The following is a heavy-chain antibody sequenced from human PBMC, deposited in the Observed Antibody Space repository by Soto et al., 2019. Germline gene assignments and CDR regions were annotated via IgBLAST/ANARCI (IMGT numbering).Heavy chain of an antibody. D-gene: IGHD3-3*01. CDR3: ARCDYDFWSGYSYYIDY. Sequence: SETLSLTCTVSGGSISSYYWSWIRQPPGKGLEWIGYIYYSGSTNYNPSLKSRVTISVDTSKNQFSLKLSSVTAADTAVYYCARCDYDFWSGYSYYIDYWGQGTLVTVSS. V-gene: IGHV4-59*01. CDR1: GGSISSYY. J-gene: IGHJ4*02. CDR2: IYYSGST.